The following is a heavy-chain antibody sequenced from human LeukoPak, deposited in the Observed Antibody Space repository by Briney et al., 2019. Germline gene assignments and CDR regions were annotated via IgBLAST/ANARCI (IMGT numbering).Heavy chain of an antibody. D-gene: IGHD2-2*01. CDR3: AICSSTWSGDRPDS. J-gene: IGHJ4*02. CDR2: ILPIFRMT. CDR1: GGTFRNYP. Sequence: SVKVSCKASGGTFRNYPISWVRQAPGQGLEWMGGILPIFRMTNYAEKFQGRVTITADESTTTAYLELNSLRSEDTAVYYCAICSSTWSGDRPDSWGQGTLVTVSS. V-gene: IGHV1-69*13.